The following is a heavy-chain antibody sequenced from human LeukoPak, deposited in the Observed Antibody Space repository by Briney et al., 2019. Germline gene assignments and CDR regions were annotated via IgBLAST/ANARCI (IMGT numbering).Heavy chain of an antibody. CDR1: RYTFTGYY. J-gene: IGHJ4*02. D-gene: IGHD3-9*01. Sequence: GASVKVSCKASRYTFTGYYMHWVRQAPGQGLEWMGWINPNSGGTNYAQKFQGRVTMTRDTSISTAYMELSRLRSDDTAVYYCARVYLRYSPSPPFDYWGQGTLVTVSS. CDR3: ARVYLRYSPSPPFDY. CDR2: INPNSGGT. V-gene: IGHV1-2*02.